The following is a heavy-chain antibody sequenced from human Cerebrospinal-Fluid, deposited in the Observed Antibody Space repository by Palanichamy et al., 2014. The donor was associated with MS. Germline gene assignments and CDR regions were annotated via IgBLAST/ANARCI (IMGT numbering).Heavy chain of an antibody. J-gene: IGHJ4*02. D-gene: IGHD6-19*01. CDR2: IYYSGST. Sequence: QVQLQESGPGLVKPSGTLSLTCTVSGGSISSYYWSWIRQPPGKGLEWIGYIYYSGSTNYNPSLKSRVTISVDTSKNQFSLKLSSVTAADTAFYYCARVRSGWYYFDYWGQGTLLTVSS. CDR3: ARVRSGWYYFDY. V-gene: IGHV4-59*01. CDR1: GGSISSYY.